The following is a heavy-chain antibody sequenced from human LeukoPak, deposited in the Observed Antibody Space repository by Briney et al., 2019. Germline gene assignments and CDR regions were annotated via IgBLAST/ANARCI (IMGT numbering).Heavy chain of an antibody. CDR3: ARDPGYDSIYFDY. V-gene: IGHV3-21*01. CDR1: GFTFSSYS. J-gene: IGHJ4*02. D-gene: IGHD3-22*01. Sequence: PGGSLRLSCAASGFTFSSYSMNWVRQAPGKGLEWVSSISSSSSYIYYADSVKGRFTISRDNAKNSLYLQMNSLRAEDTAVYYCARDPGYDSIYFDYCGQGTLVTVSS. CDR2: ISSSSSYI.